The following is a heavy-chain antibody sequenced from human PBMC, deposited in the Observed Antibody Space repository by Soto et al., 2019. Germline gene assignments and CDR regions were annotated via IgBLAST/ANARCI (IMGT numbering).Heavy chain of an antibody. CDR3: ARDPLGTPFGYFKY. CDR2: IDYSGST. J-gene: IGHJ4*02. CDR1: GGSISSGGYY. D-gene: IGHD3-16*01. Sequence: QAQLQESGPGLVKPSQTLSLTCTVSGGSISSGGYYWSWIRQHPGKGLEWNGNIDYSGSTYYNPSLKSRVTISVDTSKNQFSLKLSSVTAADTAVYYCARDPLGTPFGYFKYWGQGTLVNVSS. V-gene: IGHV4-31*03.